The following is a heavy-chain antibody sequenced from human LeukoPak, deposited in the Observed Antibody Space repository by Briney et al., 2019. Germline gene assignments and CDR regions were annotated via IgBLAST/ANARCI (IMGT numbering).Heavy chain of an antibody. J-gene: IGHJ3*02. CDR1: GFTFSSYA. CDR3: ARDQRYCGGDCYSFEPAFDI. V-gene: IGHV3-30*04. D-gene: IGHD2-21*02. Sequence: PGGSLRLSCAASGFTFSSYAMHWVRQAPGKGLEWVALISYDGSKKFYADSVKGRFTISRDNSKNTLYLQMKSLRTEDTAVYYCARDQRYCGGDCYSFEPAFDIWGQGTMVTVSS. CDR2: ISYDGSKK.